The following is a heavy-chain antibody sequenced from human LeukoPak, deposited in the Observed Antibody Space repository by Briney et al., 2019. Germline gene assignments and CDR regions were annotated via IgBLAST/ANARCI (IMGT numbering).Heavy chain of an antibody. J-gene: IGHJ4*02. CDR1: GFTFTSSG. D-gene: IGHD2-21*02. CDR2: ISGSGGST. Sequence: PGGSLRLSCAVSGFTFTSSGMSWVRQAPGKGLEWVSAISGSGGSTYYADSVKGRFTISRDNSKNTLYLQINSLRAEDTALYYCAKKSGGDCHDYWGQGTLVTVSS. V-gene: IGHV3-23*01. CDR3: AKKSGGDCHDY.